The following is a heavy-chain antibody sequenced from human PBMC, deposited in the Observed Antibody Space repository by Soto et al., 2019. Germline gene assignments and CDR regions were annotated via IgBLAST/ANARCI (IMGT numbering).Heavy chain of an antibody. D-gene: IGHD1-20*01. J-gene: IGHJ6*02. CDR2: IDRDDDDK. CDR1: GFSITSPGMS. V-gene: IGHV2-70*13. Sequence: SGPTLVNPTETLTLTCTFSGFSITSPGMSVSWIRQPPGRALEWLALIDRDDDDKYYSTSLKTRLTISKDTRKNQAVLTMANMDPADTATYYCARSIRGPRKFNGMDVWGQGTTVTVSS. CDR3: ARSIRGPRKFNGMDV.